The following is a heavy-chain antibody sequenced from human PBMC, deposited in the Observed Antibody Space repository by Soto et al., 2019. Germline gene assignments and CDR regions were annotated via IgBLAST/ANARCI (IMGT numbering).Heavy chain of an antibody. CDR1: GFTFSSYA. Sequence: GSLRLSCAASGFTFSSYAMSWVRQAPGKGLEWVSAISGSGGSTYYADSVKGRFTISRDNSKNTLYLQMNSLRAEDTAVYYCAKDWYYSGSGSPIDYWGQGTLVTVSS. V-gene: IGHV3-23*01. CDR3: AKDWYYSGSGSPIDY. D-gene: IGHD3-10*01. CDR2: ISGSGGST. J-gene: IGHJ4*02.